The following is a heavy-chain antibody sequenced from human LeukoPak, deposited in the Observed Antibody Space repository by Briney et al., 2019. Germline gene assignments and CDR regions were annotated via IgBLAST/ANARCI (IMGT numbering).Heavy chain of an antibody. D-gene: IGHD3-22*01. CDR2: ISYDGSDK. Sequence: GGSLRLSCAASGFTFSNYAMHWVRQAPGKGLEWVAVISYDGSDKTYADSVKGRFTISRDNSKNTLYLQMNSLRAEDTAVYYCAKDGYYYDSSAYYVIYYFDSWGQGTLVTVSS. CDR1: GFTFSNYA. V-gene: IGHV3-30*04. J-gene: IGHJ4*02. CDR3: AKDGYYYDSSAYYVIYYFDS.